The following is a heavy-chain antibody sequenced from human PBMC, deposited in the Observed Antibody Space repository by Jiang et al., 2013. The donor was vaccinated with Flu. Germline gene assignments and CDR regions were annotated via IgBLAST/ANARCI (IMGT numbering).Heavy chain of an antibody. V-gene: IGHV4-59*01. CDR3: ARADSGWYDY. CDR1: GGSISSYY. Sequence: SGPGLVKPSETLSLTCTVSGGSISSYYWSWIRQPPGKGLEWIGYIYYSGSTNYNPSLKSRVAISVDTSKNQFSLKLSSVTAADTAVYYCARADSGWYDYWGQGTLVTVSS. J-gene: IGHJ4*02. CDR2: IYYSGST. D-gene: IGHD6-19*01.